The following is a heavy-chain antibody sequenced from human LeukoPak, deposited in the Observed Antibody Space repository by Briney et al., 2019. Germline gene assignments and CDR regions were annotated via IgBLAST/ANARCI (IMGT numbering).Heavy chain of an antibody. CDR1: GFTFSSYS. V-gene: IGHV3-21*01. CDR2: ISSSSSYI. Sequence: GGSLRLSCAASGFTFSSYSMNWVRQAPGKGLEWVSSISSSSSYIYYADSVKGRFTISRDNAKNSLYLQMNSLRAEDTAVYYCAREGSGYDYVLYYYYMDVWGKGTTVTVSS. J-gene: IGHJ6*03. D-gene: IGHD5-12*01. CDR3: AREGSGYDYVLYYYYMDV.